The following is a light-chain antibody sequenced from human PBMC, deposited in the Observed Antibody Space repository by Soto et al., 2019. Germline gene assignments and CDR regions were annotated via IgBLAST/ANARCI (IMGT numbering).Light chain of an antibody. CDR1: QAISNY. V-gene: IGKV1-27*01. J-gene: IGKJ1*01. CDR3: QKYNIAPWT. CDR2: AAS. Sequence: DIQMTQSPSSLSAYVGDRVTITCRASQAISNYLAWYQQKPGKVPKLLIYAASNLQSGVPSRFSGSGSGTDFTLTISSLQPEDVATYYCQKYNIAPWTFGQGTKVEIK.